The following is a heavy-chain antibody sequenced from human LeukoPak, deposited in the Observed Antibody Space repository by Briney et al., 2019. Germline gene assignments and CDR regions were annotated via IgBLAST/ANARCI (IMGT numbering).Heavy chain of an antibody. CDR2: IRYDGNNK. V-gene: IGHV3-30*02. CDR1: GFTFSTYG. J-gene: IGHJ4*02. CDR3: AREQDREASATIVGDY. Sequence: GGSLRLSCAASGFTFSTYGMLWVRQTPGKGLEWVAFIRYDGNNKYYADSVKGRFTVSRDNARNSLFLRMNSLRAEDTALYYCAREQDREASATIVGDYWGQGTLVTVSS. D-gene: IGHD2-15*01.